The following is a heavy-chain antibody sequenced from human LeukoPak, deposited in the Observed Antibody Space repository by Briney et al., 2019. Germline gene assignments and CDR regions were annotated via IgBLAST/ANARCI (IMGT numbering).Heavy chain of an antibody. CDR3: ATRGRITIFGVVIRRHDAFDI. D-gene: IGHD3-3*01. Sequence: ASVKVSCKASGYTFTDYYMHWVRQAPGQGLEWMGGFDPEDGETIYAQKFQGRITMTEDTSTDTAYMELSSLRSEDTAVYYCATRGRITIFGVVIRRHDAFDIWGQGTMVTVSS. V-gene: IGHV1-24*01. J-gene: IGHJ3*02. CDR2: FDPEDGET. CDR1: GYTFTDYY.